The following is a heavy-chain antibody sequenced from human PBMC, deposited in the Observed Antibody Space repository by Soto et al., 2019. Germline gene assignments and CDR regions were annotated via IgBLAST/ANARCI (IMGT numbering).Heavy chain of an antibody. V-gene: IGHV4-59*13. J-gene: IGHJ3*02. CDR3: ASTHIVVVTDAFEI. D-gene: IGHD2-21*02. Sequence: SETLSLTCTVSGGSISSYYWSCKRQRPGKGLEWIEYFYYSGTTNYNPSLKSRVNISVDASKNQFSLKLSSVTAADTAVYYCASTHIVVVTDAFEIWGQGTMVTV. CDR2: FYYSGTT. CDR1: GGSISSYY.